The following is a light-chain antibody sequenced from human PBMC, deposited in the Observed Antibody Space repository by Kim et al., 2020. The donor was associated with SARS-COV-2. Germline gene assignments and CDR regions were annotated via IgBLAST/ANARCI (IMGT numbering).Light chain of an antibody. CDR3: PSYARNSYV. CDR1: SSDVGGYNY. J-gene: IGLJ1*01. CDR2: EIT. Sequence: QSALTQPPSASGSPGQSVAISCTGTSSDVGGYNYVSWYQQHPGTAPKLMIYEITNRPSGVPDRFSGSKSGNTASLTVPGLQAEDEADYYCPSYARNSYVFGGGTQVTVL. V-gene: IGLV2-8*01.